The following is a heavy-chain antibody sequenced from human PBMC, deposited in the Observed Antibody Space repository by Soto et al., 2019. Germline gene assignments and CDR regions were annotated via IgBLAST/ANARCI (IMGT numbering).Heavy chain of an antibody. CDR3: ATTTYYYGSGSYYAFDY. J-gene: IGHJ4*02. V-gene: IGHV1-3*01. CDR1: GYTFTSYA. D-gene: IGHD3-10*01. CDR2: INAGNGNT. Sequence: QVPLVQSGAEVKKPGASVKVSCKASGYTFTSYAMHWVRQAPGQRLEWMGWINAGNGNTKYSQKFQGRVTITRDTSASTAYMELSSLRSEDTAVYYCATTTYYYGSGSYYAFDYWGQGTLVTVSS.